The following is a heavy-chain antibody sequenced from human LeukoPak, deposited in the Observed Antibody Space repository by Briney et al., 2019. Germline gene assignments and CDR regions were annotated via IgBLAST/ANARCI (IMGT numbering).Heavy chain of an antibody. CDR3: AFLEEWSNFDY. D-gene: IGHD3-3*01. CDR1: GYTFTGYY. CDR2: INPNSGGT. J-gene: IGHJ4*02. Sequence: GASVKVSCKASGYTFTGYYMHWVRQAPGQGLEWMGRINPNSGGTNYAQKFQGRVTMTRDTSISTAYMELSRRRSDDTAVYYCAFLEEWSNFDYWGQGTLVTVSS. V-gene: IGHV1-2*06.